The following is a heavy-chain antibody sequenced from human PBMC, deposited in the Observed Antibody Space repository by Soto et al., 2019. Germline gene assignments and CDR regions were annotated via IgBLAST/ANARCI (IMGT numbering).Heavy chain of an antibody. Sequence: GGSLRLSCAASGFTFSSYAMHWVRQAPGKGLEYVSVINSNGGNTDYASSVKGRFTISRDNSKNTLYLQMDSLRAEDTAVYYCITNDDSGSVGHWDDAFEIWGQGTMVTVSS. J-gene: IGHJ3*02. CDR1: GFTFSSYA. CDR3: ITNDDSGSVGHWDDAFEI. V-gene: IGHV3-64*01. CDR2: INSNGGNT. D-gene: IGHD1-26*01.